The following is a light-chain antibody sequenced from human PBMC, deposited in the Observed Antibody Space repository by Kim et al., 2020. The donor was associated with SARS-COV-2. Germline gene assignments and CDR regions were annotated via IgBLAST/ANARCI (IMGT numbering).Light chain of an antibody. CDR3: CSYAGNYIWV. Sequence: QSALTQPRSVSGSPGQSVTISCTGTSSDVGGYDLVSWYQQHPGKAPKLIIYDVSKRPSGVPDRFSGSKSGYTASLTISGLQADDEADYYCCSYAGNYIWVFGGGTQLTVL. CDR1: SSDVGGYDL. J-gene: IGLJ3*02. CDR2: DVS. V-gene: IGLV2-11*01.